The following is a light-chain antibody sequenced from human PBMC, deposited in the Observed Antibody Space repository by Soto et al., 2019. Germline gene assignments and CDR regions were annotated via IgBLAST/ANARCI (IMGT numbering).Light chain of an antibody. CDR1: TSNIGSNY. CDR2: RNN. J-gene: IGLJ1*01. Sequence: QSVLSHPPSASWTPGHVVAISCSGSTSNIGSNYVYWYQQLPGTAPKLLIYRNNQRPSGVPDRFSGSKSGTSASLAISGLRSDDEADYFCATWDDSLNGFYVFGTGTRVTVL. V-gene: IGLV1-47*01. CDR3: ATWDDSLNGFYV.